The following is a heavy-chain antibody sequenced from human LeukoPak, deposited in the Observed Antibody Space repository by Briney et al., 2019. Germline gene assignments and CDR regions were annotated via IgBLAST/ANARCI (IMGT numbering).Heavy chain of an antibody. D-gene: IGHD5/OR15-5a*01. CDR1: GFTFDDYA. CDR2: ISWNSGTV. J-gene: IGHJ4*02. Sequence: GGSLRLSCAASGFTFDDYAMHWVRQPPGKGLEWVSGISWNSGTVTYADSVKGRFTISRDNAKNSLYLQMNSLRAEDTALYYCAKDGNVDIVSTMYYFGSWGQGTLVTVSS. V-gene: IGHV3-9*01. CDR3: AKDGNVDIVSTMYYFGS.